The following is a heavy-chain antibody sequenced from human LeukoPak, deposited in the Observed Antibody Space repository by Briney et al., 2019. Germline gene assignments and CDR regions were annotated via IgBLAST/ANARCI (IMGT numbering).Heavy chain of an antibody. CDR2: MNTNSGNT. Sequence: SVRVSCKASGYTFTIYDINGVRQATERGVEWMGWMNTNSGNTGYAQKFQGRVTMTKNTSISTAYMELSSPRSEDTAVYYCASPSLEWLFDGMDVWGQGTTVTVSS. V-gene: IGHV1-8*01. D-gene: IGHD3-3*01. J-gene: IGHJ6*02. CDR3: ASPSLEWLFDGMDV. CDR1: GYTFTIYD.